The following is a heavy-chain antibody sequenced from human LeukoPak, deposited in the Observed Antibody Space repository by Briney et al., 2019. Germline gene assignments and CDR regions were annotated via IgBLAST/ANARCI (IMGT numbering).Heavy chain of an antibody. CDR2: IYPDDSDT. Sequence: GESLKISCKGSGYSFTSYWIGWVRQMPGKGLEWMGIIYPDDSDTRYNPSFQGQVTIPADKSISTAYLQWSSLKASDTAMYYCAIFKHHLRPDYWGQGTLVTVSS. CDR1: GYSFTSYW. V-gene: IGHV5-51*01. D-gene: IGHD3-3*01. CDR3: AIFKHHLRPDY. J-gene: IGHJ4*02.